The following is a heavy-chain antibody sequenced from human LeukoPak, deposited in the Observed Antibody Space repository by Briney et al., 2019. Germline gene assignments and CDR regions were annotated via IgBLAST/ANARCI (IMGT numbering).Heavy chain of an antibody. CDR2: ISGSGDGT. J-gene: IGHJ4*02. Sequence: GGSLRLSCAASGFTFSNYAMSWVRQAPGKGLELVSAISGSGDGTYSADSVKGRFTISRDNSKNTLYLQMNSLRAEDTAVYYCAKPFYSGYDSHFDYWGQGTLVTVSS. V-gene: IGHV3-23*01. CDR3: AKPFYSGYDSHFDY. D-gene: IGHD5-12*01. CDR1: GFTFSNYA.